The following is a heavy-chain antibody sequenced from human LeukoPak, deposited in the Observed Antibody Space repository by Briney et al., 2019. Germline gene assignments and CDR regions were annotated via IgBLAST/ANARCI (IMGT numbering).Heavy chain of an antibody. CDR2: INHDGSTT. J-gene: IGHJ6*02. Sequence: PGGSLRLSCAASGFTFSSSWMHWVRQAPGKGLVWVSRINHDGSTTNYVDSVKGRFTISRDNAKNTLYLQMNSLRAEDTAVFYCVRYRFYAMDVWGQGTTVTVSS. CDR3: VRYRFYAMDV. CDR1: GFTFSSSW. D-gene: IGHD3-16*02. V-gene: IGHV3-74*01.